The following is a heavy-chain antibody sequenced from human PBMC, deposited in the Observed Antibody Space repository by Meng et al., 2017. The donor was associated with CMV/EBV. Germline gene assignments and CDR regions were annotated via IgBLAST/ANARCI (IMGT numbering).Heavy chain of an antibody. J-gene: IGHJ5*02. CDR2: IYYSGST. Sequence: QLQRRGSGHGLLRPSEPLSLSCTVSGGAISSSSYYWGWIRQPPGKGLEWIGSIYYSGSTYYNPSLKSRVTISVDTSKNQFSLKLSSVTAADTAVYYCARAIVLMVYAENWFDPWGQGTLVTVSS. V-gene: IGHV4-39*07. D-gene: IGHD2-8*01. CDR3: ARAIVLMVYAENWFDP. CDR1: GGAISSSSYY.